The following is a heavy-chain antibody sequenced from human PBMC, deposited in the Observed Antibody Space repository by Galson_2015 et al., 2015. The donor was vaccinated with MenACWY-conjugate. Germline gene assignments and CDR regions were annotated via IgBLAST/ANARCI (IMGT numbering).Heavy chain of an antibody. V-gene: IGHV3-30*02. J-gene: IGHJ4*02. CDR3: ALPIVGIRLRPLRTGFDC. CDR1: GFTFSSYG. Sequence: SLRLSCAASGFTFSSYGMHWVRQAPGKGLEWVAFIRYDGSNKYYADSVKGRFTISRDNSKNTLYLQMNSLRAEDTAVYYCALPIVGIRLRPLRTGFDCWGQGTLVTVSS. D-gene: IGHD4-17*01. CDR2: IRYDGSNK.